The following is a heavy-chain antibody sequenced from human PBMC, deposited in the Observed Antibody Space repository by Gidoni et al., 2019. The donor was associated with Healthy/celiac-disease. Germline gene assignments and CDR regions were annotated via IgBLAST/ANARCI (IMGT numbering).Heavy chain of an antibody. D-gene: IGHD1-26*01. J-gene: IGHJ3*02. Sequence: EVQLLESGGGLVQPGGSLSLSCAASGFPFSSYALSWVREAPGKGLEWVSAISGSGGSTYYADSVKCRFTISRDNSKNTLYLQMNSLRAEDTAVYYCAKDRLQCELLVPDAFDIWGQGTMVTVSS. CDR2: ISGSGGST. CDR3: AKDRLQCELLVPDAFDI. CDR1: GFPFSSYA. V-gene: IGHV3-23*01.